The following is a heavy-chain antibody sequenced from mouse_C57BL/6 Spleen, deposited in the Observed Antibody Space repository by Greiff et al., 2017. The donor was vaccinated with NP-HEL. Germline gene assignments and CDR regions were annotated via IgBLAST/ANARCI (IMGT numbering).Heavy chain of an antibody. D-gene: IGHD2-3*01. J-gene: IGHJ4*01. CDR3: AANLYDGDGYALDD. Sequence: QVQLQQPGTELVKPGASVKLSCKASGYTFTSYWMHWVKQRPGQGLEWIGNINPSNGGTKYNEKFKSKATLTVDKSSSTAYMQLSSLTSEDSAVYYCAANLYDGDGYALDDWGTVTSVTVSS. CDR1: GYTFTSYW. CDR2: INPSNGGT. V-gene: IGHV1-53*01.